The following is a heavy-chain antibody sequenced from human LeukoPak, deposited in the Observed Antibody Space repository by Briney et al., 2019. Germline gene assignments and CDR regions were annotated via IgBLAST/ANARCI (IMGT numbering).Heavy chain of an antibody. CDR1: GVSLRFSG. CDR3: ARNHPDHGDDY. CDR2: MNQDGSQT. D-gene: IGHD1-14*01. V-gene: IGHV3-7*01. Sequence: GGSLRLSCAVSGVSLRFSGMHWVRQAPGKGLEWVANMNQDGSQTDYLDSVKGRFTTSRDNAKQSMYLQMDSLKVDDTAIYYCARNHPDHGDDYWGQGTLVTVSS. J-gene: IGHJ4*02.